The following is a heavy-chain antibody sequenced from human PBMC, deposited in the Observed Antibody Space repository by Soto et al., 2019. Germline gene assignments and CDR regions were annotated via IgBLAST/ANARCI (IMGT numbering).Heavy chain of an antibody. D-gene: IGHD3-10*01. CDR1: GFIFSSYW. J-gene: IGHJ4*02. V-gene: IGHV3-7*01. CDR2: IKQDGSEK. CDR3: ARSTASMVRGGLFDY. Sequence: GGSLRLSCAASGFIFSSYWMSWVRQAPGKGLEWVANIKQDGSEKYYVDSVKGRFTISRDNAKNSLYLQMNSLRAEDTAVYYCARSTASMVRGGLFDYWGQGTLVTVSS.